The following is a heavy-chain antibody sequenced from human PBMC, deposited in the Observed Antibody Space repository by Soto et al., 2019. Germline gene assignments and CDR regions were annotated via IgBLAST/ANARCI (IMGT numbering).Heavy chain of an antibody. D-gene: IGHD5-18*01. CDR1: GFTFPGFG. CDR2: ITASNGNT. V-gene: IGHV1-18*04. CDR3: ARGYSYGSYWYFDL. Sequence: QLQLVKSGTEVKNPGASVKVSCKASGFTFPGFGITWVRQAPGQGLEWMGWITASNGNTNYAQNLQGRVTRTTDTSTSTAYMELWRLGSDDTAVYYCARGYSYGSYWYFDLWGRGTLVTVSS. J-gene: IGHJ2*01.